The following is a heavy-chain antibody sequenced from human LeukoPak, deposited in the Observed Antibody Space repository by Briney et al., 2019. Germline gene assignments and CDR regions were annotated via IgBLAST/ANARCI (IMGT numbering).Heavy chain of an antibody. CDR3: ARHFDGGNYHDPFDI. J-gene: IGHJ3*02. D-gene: IGHD4/OR15-4a*01. CDR1: GGSISSSRYY. CDR2: ISYSGST. V-gene: IGHV4-39*01. Sequence: SETVSLTCNVSGGSISSSRYYWAWIRQPPGKGLDWIGSISYSGSTYYNSYLKSRLTISVDTSKNQFSLRLSSVTAADTAVYYCARHFDGGNYHDPFDIWGQGTMATVSS.